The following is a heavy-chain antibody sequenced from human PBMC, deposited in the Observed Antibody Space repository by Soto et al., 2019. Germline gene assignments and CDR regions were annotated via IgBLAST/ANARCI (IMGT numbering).Heavy chain of an antibody. J-gene: IGHJ6*03. CDR2: ISGSGGST. CDR1: GFTFSSYA. CDR3: AKDSRGYSYGLYYYYYMDV. Sequence: SLRLSCAASGFTFSSYAMSWVRQAPGKGLEWVSAISGSGGSTYYADSVKGRFTISRDNSKNTLYLQMNSLRAEDTAVYYCAKDSRGYSYGLYYYYYMDVWGKGTTVTVSS. D-gene: IGHD5-18*01. V-gene: IGHV3-23*01.